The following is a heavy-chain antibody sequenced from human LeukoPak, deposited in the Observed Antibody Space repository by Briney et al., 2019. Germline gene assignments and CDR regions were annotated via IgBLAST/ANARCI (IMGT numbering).Heavy chain of an antibody. CDR2: IFPGDSDT. V-gene: IGHV5-51*01. J-gene: IGHJ6*02. Sequence: GESLKISCKGSGYSFTSYWVAWVRQMPGKGLEWMGLIFPGDSDTRYSPSFQGQVTISADKSISTAYLQWSSLKASDTAIYYCARDRFAATAQGDYYYGMDVWGQGTTVTVSS. D-gene: IGHD6-13*01. CDR1: GYSFTSYW. CDR3: ARDRFAATAQGDYYYGMDV.